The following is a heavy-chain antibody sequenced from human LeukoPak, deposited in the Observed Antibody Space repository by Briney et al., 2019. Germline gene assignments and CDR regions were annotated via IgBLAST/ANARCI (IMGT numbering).Heavy chain of an antibody. CDR2: IYSSGTAPYIPSPPTSGST. V-gene: IGHV4-4*07. J-gene: IGHJ5*02. Sequence: PSETLSLTRAVSRASLRSSYWGCILQPAGKGLEWIGRIYSSGTAPYIPSPPTSGSTHYNPSLKSRVSISMDRSKRQIYLTLNSVTAADTATYYCASGAAILNCFDLWGPGILVAVSS. CDR3: ASGAAILNCFDL. CDR1: RASLRSSY. D-gene: IGHD2-2*02.